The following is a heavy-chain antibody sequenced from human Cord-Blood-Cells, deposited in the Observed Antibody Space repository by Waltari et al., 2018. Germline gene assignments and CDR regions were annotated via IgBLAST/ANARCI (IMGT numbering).Heavy chain of an antibody. CDR1: GFTFSSSW. V-gene: IGHV3-7*01. D-gene: IGHD1-26*01. J-gene: IGHJ4*02. Sequence: EVQLVESGGGLVQPGGSLRLSCAASGFTFSSSWMSWVRRAPGKGLEWVANRKQDGSEKYYVDSVKGRFTISRDNAKNSLYLQMNSLRAEDTAVYYCARDGRSGSYSDYWGQGTLVTVSS. CDR3: ARDGRSGSYSDY. CDR2: RKQDGSEK.